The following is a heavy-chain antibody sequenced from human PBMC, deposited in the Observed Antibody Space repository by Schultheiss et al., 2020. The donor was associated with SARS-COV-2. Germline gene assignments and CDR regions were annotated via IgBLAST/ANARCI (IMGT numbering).Heavy chain of an antibody. CDR3: ARSNRAAAVNWFDP. V-gene: IGHV4-59*12. J-gene: IGHJ5*02. Sequence: SETLSLTCTVSGGSISSYYWSWIRQPPGKGLEWIGYIYSSGSTNYNPSLKSRLTISVDTSKNQFSLKLSSVTAADTAVYYCARSNRAAAVNWFDPWGQGTLVTVSS. D-gene: IGHD6-13*01. CDR2: IYSSGST. CDR1: GGSISSYY.